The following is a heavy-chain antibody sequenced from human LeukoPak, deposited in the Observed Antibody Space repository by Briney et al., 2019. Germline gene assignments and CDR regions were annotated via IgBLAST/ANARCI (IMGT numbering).Heavy chain of an antibody. Sequence: GGSLRLSCAASGFTFSSYGIHRVRQAPGKGLEWVAFIWYDGSIKYYADSVKGRFTISRDNSKNTLSLQMNSLRAEDTAVYYCARALDYGGNSEAFDIRGQGTVVTVSS. J-gene: IGHJ3*02. CDR3: ARALDYGGNSEAFDI. V-gene: IGHV3-33*01. CDR2: IWYDGSIK. CDR1: GFTFSSYG. D-gene: IGHD4-23*01.